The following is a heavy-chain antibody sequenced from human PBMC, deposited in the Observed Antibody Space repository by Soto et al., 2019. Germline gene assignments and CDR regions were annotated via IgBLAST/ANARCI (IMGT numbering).Heavy chain of an antibody. D-gene: IGHD6-25*01. J-gene: IGHJ4*02. CDR3: ARGEKRLSSFRGVSY. CDR2: INHSGST. Sequence: QVQLQQWGAGLLKPSETLSLTCAVYGGSFSGYYWSWIRQPPGKGLEWIGEINHSGSTNYNPSLKSRVTISVDTSKTQFSLKLSSVTAADTAVYYCARGEKRLSSFRGVSYWGQGTLVTVSS. CDR1: GGSFSGYY. V-gene: IGHV4-34*01.